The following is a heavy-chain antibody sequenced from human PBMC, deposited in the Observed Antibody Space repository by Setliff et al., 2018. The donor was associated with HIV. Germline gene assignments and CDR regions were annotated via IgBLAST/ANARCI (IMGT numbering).Heavy chain of an antibody. CDR3: ASHAPYTSSWNAAAFDI. CDR2: IYTSGST. CDR1: GGSISSGSYY. V-gene: IGHV4-61*09. J-gene: IGHJ3*02. Sequence: LSLTCTVSGGSISSGSYYWSWIRQPAGKGLEWIGHIYTSGSTNYNPSLRSRVTISVDTSKNQFSLKLSSVTPADTAVYYCASHAPYTSSWNAAAFDIWGQGTMVTVSS. D-gene: IGHD6-13*01.